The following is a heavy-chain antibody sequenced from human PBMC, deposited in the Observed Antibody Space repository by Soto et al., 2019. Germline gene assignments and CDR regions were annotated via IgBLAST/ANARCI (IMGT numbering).Heavy chain of an antibody. CDR2: IYYSGST. J-gene: IGHJ6*02. D-gene: IGHD5-12*01. CDR1: GGSISSGGYY. CDR3: ARDSQATYYYYYGMDV. V-gene: IGHV4-31*03. Sequence: SETLSLTCTVSGGSISSGGYYWSWIRQHPGKGLEWIGYIYYSGSTYYNPSLKSRVTISVDTSKNQFSLKLSSVTAADTAVYYCARDSQATYYYYYGMDVWGQGTTVTVSS.